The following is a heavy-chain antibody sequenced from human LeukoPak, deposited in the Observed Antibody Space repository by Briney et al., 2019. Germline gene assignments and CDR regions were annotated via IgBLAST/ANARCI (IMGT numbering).Heavy chain of an antibody. CDR2: IYTSGST. D-gene: IGHD3-16*01. Sequence: SETLSLTCTVSGGSISSGGFYWSWIRRPAGKGLEWIGRIYTSGSTIYNLSLKSRVTISIDTSKNQFSLNLSSVTAADTALYYCARDILQFGETRAFDIWGQGTMVTVSS. V-gene: IGHV4-61*02. CDR1: GGSISSGGFY. J-gene: IGHJ3*02. CDR3: ARDILQFGETRAFDI.